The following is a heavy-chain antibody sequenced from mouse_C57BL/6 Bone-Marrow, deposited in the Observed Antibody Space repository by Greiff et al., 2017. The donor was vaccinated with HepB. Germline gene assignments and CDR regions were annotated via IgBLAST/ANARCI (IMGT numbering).Heavy chain of an antibody. V-gene: IGHV1-82*01. CDR1: GYAFSSYW. Sequence: QVLLKQSGPVLVKPGASVKISCKASGYAFSSYWMNWVKQRPGQGLEWIGRIYPGDGDTNYNGKFKGTATLTAVKSSSTAYMRLSSLTYEDSAVYFRSRALFLRLDVWGTGTTVTVSS. CDR3: SRALFLRLDV. J-gene: IGHJ1*03. D-gene: IGHD1-1*01. CDR2: IYPGDGDT.